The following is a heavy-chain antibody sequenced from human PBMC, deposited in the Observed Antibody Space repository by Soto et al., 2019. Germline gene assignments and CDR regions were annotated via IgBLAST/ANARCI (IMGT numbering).Heavy chain of an antibody. CDR2: IRAYNGNT. J-gene: IGHJ3*02. D-gene: IGHD3-3*01. V-gene: IGHV1-18*04. CDR3: AKDATYYDFWSGSKSHDAFDI. CDR1: GYTFTSYG. Sequence: GSSVKVSCKASGYTFTSYGISWVRLAPGQGLQWMGWIRAYNGNTNYAQKLQGRVTMTTDTSTSTAYMELRSLRSDDTAVYYCAKDATYYDFWSGSKSHDAFDIWGQGTMVTLS.